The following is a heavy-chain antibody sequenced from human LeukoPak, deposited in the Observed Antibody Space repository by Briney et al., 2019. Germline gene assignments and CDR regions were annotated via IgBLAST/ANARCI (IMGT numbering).Heavy chain of an antibody. Sequence: SETLSLTCTVSGGSISSYYWSWIRQPAGKGLEWIGRIYTSGSTNYNPSLKSRVTMSVDTSKNQFSLELSSVTAADTAVYYCAREGYGYCSSTSCSNWFDPWGQGTLVTVSS. CDR3: AREGYGYCSSTSCSNWFDP. D-gene: IGHD2-2*01. V-gene: IGHV4-4*07. CDR2: IYTSGST. J-gene: IGHJ5*02. CDR1: GGSISSYY.